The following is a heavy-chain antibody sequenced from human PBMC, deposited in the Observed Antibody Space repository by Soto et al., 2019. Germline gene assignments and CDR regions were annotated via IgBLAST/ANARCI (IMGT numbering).Heavy chain of an antibody. CDR3: ARRIYGANDY. CDR2: IYPADSDI. CDR1: GYSFTNHW. D-gene: IGHD4-17*01. Sequence: EVQLVQPGAEVKQPGESLQISCKGSGYSFTNHWIDWVRQIPGKGLQWMGVIYPADSDIKYSPSFQGHVTLSVDKSTSTAYLQWSGLKASDTGVYFCARRIYGANDYWGQGTQVTVSS. J-gene: IGHJ4*02. V-gene: IGHV5-51*01.